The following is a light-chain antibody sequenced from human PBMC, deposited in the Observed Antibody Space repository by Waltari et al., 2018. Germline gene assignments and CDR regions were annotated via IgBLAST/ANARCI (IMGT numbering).Light chain of an antibody. CDR2: TNS. J-gene: IGLJ2*01. CDR3: AAWDDRLTVVV. V-gene: IGLV1-47*01. CDR1: SSNIGSNY. Sequence: QSVLTQPPSASGPPGQRVTISCSGSSSNIGSNYVYWYQQLPGTAPKLLIYTNSERPSGVPDRCAGSKSGTSASLAISGLRSEDEGDYFCAAWDDRLTVVVFGGGTKLTVL.